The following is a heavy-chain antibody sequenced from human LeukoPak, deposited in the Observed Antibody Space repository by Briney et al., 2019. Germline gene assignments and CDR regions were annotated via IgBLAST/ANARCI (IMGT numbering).Heavy chain of an antibody. CDR3: ARGSIAARGEGGWFDP. CDR1: GFTFSSYG. J-gene: IGHJ5*02. Sequence: HPGRSLRLSCAASGFTFSSYGMPWVRQAPGKGLEWVAVIWYDGSNKYYADSVKGRFTVSRDNSKNTLYLQMNSLRAEDTAVYYCARGSIAARGEGGWFDPWGQGTLVTVSS. CDR2: IWYDGSNK. V-gene: IGHV3-33*01. D-gene: IGHD6-6*01.